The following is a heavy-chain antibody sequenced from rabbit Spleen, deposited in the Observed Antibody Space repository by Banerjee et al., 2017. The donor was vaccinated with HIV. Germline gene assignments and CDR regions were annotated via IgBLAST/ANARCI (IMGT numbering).Heavy chain of an antibody. CDR1: RFSFSNKAV. V-gene: IGHV1S45*01. Sequence: QEQLVESGGGLVKPEGSLKLSCTASRFSFSNKAVMCWVRQAPGKGLEWIACINAITGKAVYASWAKGRSTFSKASSTTVTLQMTSLTAADTATYFCARDAGSGAYIDGYFNLWGPGTLVTVS. D-gene: IGHD8-1*01. CDR3: ARDAGSGAYIDGYFNL. CDR2: INAITGKA. J-gene: IGHJ4*01.